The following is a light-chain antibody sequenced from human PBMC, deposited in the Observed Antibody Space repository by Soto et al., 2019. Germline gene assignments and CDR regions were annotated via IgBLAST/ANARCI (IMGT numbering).Light chain of an antibody. CDR3: QSYDISLSQVV. J-gene: IGLJ2*01. CDR1: SSNIGARYA. CDR2: GHN. V-gene: IGLV1-40*01. Sequence: QAVVTQPPSVSGAPGQRVTISCTGSSSNIGARYAVHWYQQLPGTAPKLRIYGHNNRRSGVPDRFSGSKSGTSASLAITGLRDEDEADHCCQSYDISLSQVVFGGGTKLTVL.